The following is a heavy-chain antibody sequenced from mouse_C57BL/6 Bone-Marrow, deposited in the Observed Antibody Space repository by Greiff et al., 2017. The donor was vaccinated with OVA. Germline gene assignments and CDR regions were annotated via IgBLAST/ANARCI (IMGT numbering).Heavy chain of an antibody. V-gene: IGHV1-81*01. D-gene: IGHD1-1*01. Sequence: VQLQQSGAELARPGASVKLSCKASGYTFTSYGISWVKQRTGQGLEWIGEIYPRSGNTYYNEKFKGKATLTADKSSSTAYMELRSLTSEDSAVYFCARPSITTVVNWYFDVWGTGTTVTVSS. J-gene: IGHJ1*03. CDR2: IYPRSGNT. CDR3: ARPSITTVVNWYFDV. CDR1: GYTFTSYG.